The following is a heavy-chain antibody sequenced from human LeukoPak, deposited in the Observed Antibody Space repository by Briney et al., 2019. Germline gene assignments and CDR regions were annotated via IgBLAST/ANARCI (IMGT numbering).Heavy chain of an antibody. CDR2: ISGRSGTT. D-gene: IGHD2/OR15-2a*01. CDR3: AKVGTVYFPLDF. CDR1: GFTFSSYS. Sequence: GGSLRLSCAASGFTFSSYSMNWVRQAPGKGLEWVSAISGRSGTTYYADSVKGRFTISRDNSKNTLYLQMNSLRAGDTAVYYCAKVGTVYFPLDFWGQGTLVTVSS. J-gene: IGHJ4*02. V-gene: IGHV3-23*01.